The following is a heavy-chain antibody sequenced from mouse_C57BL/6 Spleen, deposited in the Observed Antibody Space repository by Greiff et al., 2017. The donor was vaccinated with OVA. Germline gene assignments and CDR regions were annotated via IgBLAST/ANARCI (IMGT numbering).Heavy chain of an antibody. Sequence: VHLVESGAELVRPGTSVKMSCKASGYTFTNYWIGWAKQRPGHGLEWIGDIYPGGGYTNYNEKFKGKATLTADKSSSTAYMQFSSLTSEDSAIYYCARSDYYGSSPYWYFDVWGTGTTVTVSS. CDR3: ARSDYYGSSPYWYFDV. V-gene: IGHV1-63*01. CDR2: IYPGGGYT. CDR1: GYTFTNYW. J-gene: IGHJ1*03. D-gene: IGHD1-1*01.